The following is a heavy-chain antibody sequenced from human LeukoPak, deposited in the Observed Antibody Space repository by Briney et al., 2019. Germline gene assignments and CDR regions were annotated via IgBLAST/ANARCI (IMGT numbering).Heavy chain of an antibody. D-gene: IGHD6-19*01. V-gene: IGHV1-2*06. CDR1: GYTFTGYY. Sequence: VASVKVSCKASGYTFTGYYMHWVRQAPGQGLEWMGRINPNSGGTNYAQKFQGRVTMTRDTSISTAYMELSRLRSDDTAVYYCARDRGYSSGWYDDYWGQGTLVTVSS. CDR2: INPNSGGT. J-gene: IGHJ4*02. CDR3: ARDRGYSSGWYDDY.